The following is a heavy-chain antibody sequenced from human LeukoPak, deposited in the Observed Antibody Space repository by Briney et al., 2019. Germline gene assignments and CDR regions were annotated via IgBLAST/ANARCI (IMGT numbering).Heavy chain of an antibody. Sequence: PGGSLRLSCAGSGFTFSSYSVNWVRQAPGKGLEWVSSISTSSSYIYYADSVKGRFTISRDNAKNSLYLQMNSLRAEDTAVYYCARRWYSSSWYFDYWGQGTLVTVSS. V-gene: IGHV3-21*01. CDR1: GFTFSSYS. J-gene: IGHJ4*02. D-gene: IGHD6-13*01. CDR3: ARRWYSSSWYFDY. CDR2: ISTSSSYI.